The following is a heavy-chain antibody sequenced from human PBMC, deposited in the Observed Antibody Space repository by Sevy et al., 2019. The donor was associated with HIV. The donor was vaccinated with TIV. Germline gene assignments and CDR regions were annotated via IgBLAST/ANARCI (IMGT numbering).Heavy chain of an antibody. CDR1: GGTFSSYA. D-gene: IGHD3-9*01. Sequence: ASVKVSCKASGGTFSSYAISWVRQAPGQGLEWMGGIIPIFGTANYAQKFQGRVTITADESTSTASMGLSSLRSEDTAVYYCARDFLKFTVRYFDWSLPRSGMDVWGQGTTVTVSS. J-gene: IGHJ6*02. V-gene: IGHV1-69*13. CDR2: IIPIFGTA. CDR3: ARDFLKFTVRYFDWSLPRSGMDV.